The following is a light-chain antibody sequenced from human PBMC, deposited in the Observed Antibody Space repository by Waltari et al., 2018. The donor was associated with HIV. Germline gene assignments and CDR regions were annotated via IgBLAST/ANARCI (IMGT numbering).Light chain of an antibody. V-gene: IGLV3-1*01. Sequence: SYELTQPPSVSVSPGQTASITCSGDQLEDKFVCWYQQRPGQSPVLVMYKDTRRPSGIPGLFSGSNTGNTATLTITGTQSMDEADDYCQAWDRSVVFGGGTKLTVL. CDR3: QAWDRSVV. CDR2: KDT. CDR1: QLEDKF. J-gene: IGLJ2*01.